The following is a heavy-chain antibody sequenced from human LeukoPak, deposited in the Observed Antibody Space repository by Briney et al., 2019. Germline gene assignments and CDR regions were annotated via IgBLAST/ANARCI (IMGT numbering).Heavy chain of an antibody. D-gene: IGHD3-22*01. J-gene: IGHJ4*02. Sequence: GGSLRLSCAASGFTFRSYEMNWVRQVPGKGLEWVSYITSSGTTIYYTDSVRDRFTISRDNAKNSLFLQMNSLRAEDTAVYYCTRSSYYDSSGSSSDYWGQGTLVTVSS. CDR1: GFTFRSYE. V-gene: IGHV3-48*03. CDR3: TRSSYYDSSGSSSDY. CDR2: ITSSGTTI.